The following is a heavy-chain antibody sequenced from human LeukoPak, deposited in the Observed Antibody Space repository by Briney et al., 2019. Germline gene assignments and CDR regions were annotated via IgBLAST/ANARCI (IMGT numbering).Heavy chain of an antibody. J-gene: IGHJ6*04. V-gene: IGHV4-34*01. CDR3: ARVVSYYYYYGMNV. CDR2: INHSGST. CDR1: GGSFSGYY. Sequence: IPSETLSLTCAVYGGSFSGYYWSWIRQPPGKGLEWCGEINHSGSTNYNPSLKSRVTISVDTSKNQFSLNLSSVTAADTAVYYCARVVSYYYYYGMNVWGKGTTVTVSS. D-gene: IGHD3-22*01.